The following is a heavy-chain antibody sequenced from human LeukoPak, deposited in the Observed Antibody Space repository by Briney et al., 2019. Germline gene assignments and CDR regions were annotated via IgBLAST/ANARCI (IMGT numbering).Heavy chain of an antibody. Sequence: PSETLSLTCTVSGGSISSYYWSWIRQPLGKGLEWIGYIYYSGSTNYNPSLKSRVTISVDTSKNQFSLKLSSVTAADTAVYYCARGGREFYDSSGYSYWGQGTLVTVSS. CDR2: IYYSGST. CDR1: GGSISSYY. CDR3: ARGGREFYDSSGYSY. D-gene: IGHD3-22*01. V-gene: IGHV4-59*12. J-gene: IGHJ4*02.